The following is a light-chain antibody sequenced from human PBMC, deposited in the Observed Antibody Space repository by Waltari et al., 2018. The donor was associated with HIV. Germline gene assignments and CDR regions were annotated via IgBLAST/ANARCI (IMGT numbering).Light chain of an antibody. V-gene: IGLV1-44*01. CDR2: SDN. Sequence: QSVLTQPPSTSGTPGQRVTISCSGSSSTLGRNTVNWYQHLPGTAPKLRIYSDNQRPSGVPARFSGSKSGTSASLAISGLQSEDEADYYCVAWDDSLNGVVFGGGTKLTVL. CDR1: SSTLGRNT. J-gene: IGLJ2*01. CDR3: VAWDDSLNGVV.